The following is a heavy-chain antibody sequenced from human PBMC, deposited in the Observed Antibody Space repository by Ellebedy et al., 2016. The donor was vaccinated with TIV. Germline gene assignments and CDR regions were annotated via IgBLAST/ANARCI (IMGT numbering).Heavy chain of an antibody. V-gene: IGHV1-18*04. D-gene: IGHD1-26*01. CDR3: GTWSGKYYPPRIDH. Sequence: AASVKVSCKASGYTWNSHGISWVRQAPGQGLEWMGWISAYNGNRNIEQNFRGRVTMTTDPSTTTTYMELRSLRSADTAVYYCGTWSGKYYPPRIDHWGQGTLVTVSS. CDR1: GYTWNSHG. CDR2: ISAYNGNR. J-gene: IGHJ4*02.